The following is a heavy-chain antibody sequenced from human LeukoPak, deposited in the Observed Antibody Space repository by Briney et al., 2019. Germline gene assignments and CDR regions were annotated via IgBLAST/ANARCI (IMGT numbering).Heavy chain of an antibody. J-gene: IGHJ4*02. CDR3: ARENDYGEYAGYFDY. V-gene: IGHV3-21*01. D-gene: IGHD4-17*01. CDR1: GFTFSSYS. CDR2: ISSSSSYR. Sequence: GGSLRLSCAASGFTFSSYSMNWVRQGPGKGLEWVSSISSSSSYRYYADSVKGRFTISRDNAKNSLYLQMNSLGAEDTAVYYCARENDYGEYAGYFDYWGQGTLVTVSS.